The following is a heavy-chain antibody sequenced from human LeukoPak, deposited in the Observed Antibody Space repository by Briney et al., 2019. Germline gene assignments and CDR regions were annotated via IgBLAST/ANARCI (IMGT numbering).Heavy chain of an antibody. CDR2: IYSDNT. CDR1: GFTVSSNS. CDR3: ARGVPKTSYYYYYMDV. V-gene: IGHV3-53*01. J-gene: IGHJ6*03. D-gene: IGHD4-11*01. Sequence: GGSLRLSCTASGFTVSSNSMSWVRQAPGKGLEWVSFIYSDNTHYSDSVKGRFTISRDNSKNNLYLQLNSLKAEDTAVYYCARGVPKTSYYYYYMDVWGKGTTVTVSS.